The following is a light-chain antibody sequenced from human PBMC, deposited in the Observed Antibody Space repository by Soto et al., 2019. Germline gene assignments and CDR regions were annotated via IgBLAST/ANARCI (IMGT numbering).Light chain of an antibody. CDR1: SSDVGYYNL. J-gene: IGLJ3*02. CDR3: CSYAGSGTVV. Sequence: QSALTQPASVSGSPGRAITISCTGTSSDVGYYNLVSWYQQHPGTAPKLIIYEGTKRPSGVSNRFSGSKSGNTDSLTISGLQAEDEADYYCCSYAGSGTVVFGGGTKLTVL. V-gene: IGLV2-23*01. CDR2: EGT.